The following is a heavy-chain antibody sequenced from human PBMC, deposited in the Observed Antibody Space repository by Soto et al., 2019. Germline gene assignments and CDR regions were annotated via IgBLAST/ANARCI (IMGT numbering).Heavy chain of an antibody. V-gene: IGHV3-23*01. Sequence: EVQLLESGGGLVQPGGSLRLSCAASGFTFSSYAMGWVRQAPGTGLERVSVIDGSGGDTSFADSVKGRFTISRDNSKSTLYLHMDSLRAEDTARYYCVKETVAAVYVETSPFDFWGQGTLVTVSS. D-gene: IGHD2-15*01. CDR3: VKETVAAVYVETSPFDF. J-gene: IGHJ4*02. CDR2: IDGSGGDT. CDR1: GFTFSSYA.